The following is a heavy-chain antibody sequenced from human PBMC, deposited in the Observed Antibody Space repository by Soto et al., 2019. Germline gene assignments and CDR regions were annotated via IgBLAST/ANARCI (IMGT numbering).Heavy chain of an antibody. Sequence: ASLKVSCKASGYIFTGYYMHWVRQAPGQWLEWMGWINPNSGGTNYAQRFQGRVTMTRDTSISTAYMELSRLRSDDTAVYYCARPLYSSSGYWGQGTLVTVSS. CDR3: ARPLYSSSGY. D-gene: IGHD6-19*01. V-gene: IGHV1-2*02. J-gene: IGHJ4*02. CDR2: INPNSGGT. CDR1: GYIFTGYY.